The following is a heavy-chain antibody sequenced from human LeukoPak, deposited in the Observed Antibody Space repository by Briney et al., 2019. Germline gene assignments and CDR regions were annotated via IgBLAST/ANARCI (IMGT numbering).Heavy chain of an antibody. J-gene: IGHJ4*02. CDR1: GITLSNYG. Sequence: GGSLRLSCAVSGITLSNYGMSWVRQAPGKGLEWVAGISGSGGGTKYADSVKGRFTISRDNSKNTLHLQMNSLRAGDTAVYFCAKRGVVIRVILVGFHKEAYYFDSWGQGALVTVSS. CDR2: ISGSGGGT. D-gene: IGHD3-22*01. V-gene: IGHV3-23*01. CDR3: AKRGVVIRVILVGFHKEAYYFDS.